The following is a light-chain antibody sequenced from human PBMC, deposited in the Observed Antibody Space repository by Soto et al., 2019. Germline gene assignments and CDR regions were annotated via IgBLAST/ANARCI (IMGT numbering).Light chain of an antibody. Sequence: DIQMTQSPSSLSASVGDRVTITCLASQSISSYLNWYQQKPGKAPKLLIYAASSLQSGVPSRFSGSGSGTDFTLTISSLQPEDFATYYCQQSYSTPYTFGQGTKVAIK. J-gene: IGKJ2*01. CDR2: AAS. CDR1: QSISSY. V-gene: IGKV1-39*01. CDR3: QQSYSTPYT.